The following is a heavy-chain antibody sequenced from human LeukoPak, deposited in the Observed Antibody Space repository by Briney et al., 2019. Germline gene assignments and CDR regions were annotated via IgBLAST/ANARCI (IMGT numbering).Heavy chain of an antibody. CDR1: GYSFTSYW. V-gene: IGHV5-51*01. CDR2: IYPGDSDT. CDR3: ATNTMFRGVHAFDI. D-gene: IGHD3-10*01. Sequence: GESLKISCKGSGYSFTSYWIGWVRQMPGKGLEWMVIIYPGDSDTRYSPSFQGQVTISADKSISTAYLQWSSLKASDSAMYHCATNTMFRGVHAFDIWGQGTMVTVSS. J-gene: IGHJ3*02.